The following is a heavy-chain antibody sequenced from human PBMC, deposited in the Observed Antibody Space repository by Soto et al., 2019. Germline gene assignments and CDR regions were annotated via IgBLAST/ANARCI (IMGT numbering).Heavy chain of an antibody. D-gene: IGHD2-21*02. CDR3: ARPGSGGNSAYYYYYGMDV. V-gene: IGHV4-39*01. CDR2: IYYSGST. Sequence: QLQLQESGPGLVKPSETLSLTCTVSGGSISSSSYYWGWIRQPPGKGLEWIGSIYYSGSTYYNPSVKSRVTISVDTSKNQFSLKLSSVTAADTAVYYCARPGSGGNSAYYYYYGMDVWGQGTTVTVSS. CDR1: GGSISSSSYY. J-gene: IGHJ6*02.